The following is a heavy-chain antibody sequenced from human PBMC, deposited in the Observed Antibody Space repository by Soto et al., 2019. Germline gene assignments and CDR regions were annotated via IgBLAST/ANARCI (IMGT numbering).Heavy chain of an antibody. J-gene: IGHJ6*03. CDR2: IYRSGST. Sequence: SEPLSLPCTVSGGYGGNHDWSWIRRPPGRGLEWIGYIYRSGSTKYNPSLKSRLTISVDTSKNQFSLKLSSVTAADTAVYYCARTLDYGHMDVWGKGTTVTVSS. CDR1: GGYGGNHD. V-gene: IGHV4-4*09. CDR3: ARTLDYGHMDV. D-gene: IGHD3-16*01.